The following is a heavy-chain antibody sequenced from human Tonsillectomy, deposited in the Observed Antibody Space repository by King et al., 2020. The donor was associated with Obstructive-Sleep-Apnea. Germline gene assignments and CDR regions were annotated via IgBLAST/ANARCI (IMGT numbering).Heavy chain of an antibody. V-gene: IGHV3-11*01. Sequence: VQLVESGGGLVEPGGSLRLSCAASGFTFSEYYMSWIRQAPGKGLEWVSYISSGGDTIYYGDSVKGRFTISRDDAKNSLYLQMNSLRAEDTAVYYCAKGSGSLLYYYYGMDVWGQGTTVTVSS. CDR2: ISSGGDTI. D-gene: IGHD3-10*01. CDR3: AKGSGSLLYYYYGMDV. CDR1: GFTFSEYY. J-gene: IGHJ6*02.